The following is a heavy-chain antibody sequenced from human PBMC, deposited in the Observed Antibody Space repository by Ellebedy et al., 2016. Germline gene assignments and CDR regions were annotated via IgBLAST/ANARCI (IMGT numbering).Heavy chain of an antibody. CDR2: ISSSSSYI. D-gene: IGHD2-15*01. CDR1: GFTFSSYS. V-gene: IGHV3-21*01. CDR3: ARDGYFHDGFDY. J-gene: IGHJ4*02. Sequence: GGSLRLSCAASGFTFSSYSMNWVRQAPGKGLEWVSSISSSSSYIYYADSVKGRFTISRDNAKNSLYLQMNSLRAEDTAVYYCARDGYFHDGFDYWGQGTPVTVSS.